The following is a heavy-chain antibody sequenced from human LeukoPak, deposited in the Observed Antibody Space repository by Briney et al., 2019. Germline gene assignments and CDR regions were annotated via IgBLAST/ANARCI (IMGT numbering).Heavy chain of an antibody. V-gene: IGHV5-51*01. CDR3: ARRDCSSTSCYFFDP. CDR1: GYSFTSYW. CDR2: IYPGDSDT. J-gene: IGHJ5*02. D-gene: IGHD2-2*01. Sequence: GESLKISCKGSGYSFTSYWIGWVRQMPGKGLEWMGIIYPGDSDTRYSPSFQGQVTISADKSISTAYLQWSSLKASDTAMYYCARRDCSSTSCYFFDPWGQGTLVTVSS.